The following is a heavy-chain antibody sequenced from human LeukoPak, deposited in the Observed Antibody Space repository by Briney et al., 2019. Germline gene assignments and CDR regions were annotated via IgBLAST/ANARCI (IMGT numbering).Heavy chain of an antibody. J-gene: IGHJ3*02. CDR3: ARDWTMTTVTTGVLGAFDI. V-gene: IGHV3-23*01. CDR2: IDDSGDDT. D-gene: IGHD4-17*01. CDR1: GFTFRSYA. Sequence: GGSLRLSCAASGFTFRSYAMSWVRQAPEKGLEWVSGIDDSGDDTYYADSVKGRFTISRDNSKNTLYLQMNSLRAEDTAVYYCARDWTMTTVTTGVLGAFDIWGQGTMVTVSS.